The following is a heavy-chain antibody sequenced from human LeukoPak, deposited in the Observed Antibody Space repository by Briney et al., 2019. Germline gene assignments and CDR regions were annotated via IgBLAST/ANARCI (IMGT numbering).Heavy chain of an antibody. J-gene: IGHJ5*01. CDR2: ISPNNGHT. CDR3: AREGQSRKFDS. V-gene: IGHV1-18*04. CDR1: GYNFTTYF. D-gene: IGHD4-11*01. Sequence: GASVKVSCKTSGYNFTTYFITWVRQAPGQGLEWMGWISPNNGHTKYTHSLQGRVTMTTDTSTSTAFLELRSLMSDDAAVYYCAREGQSRKFDSWGQGTLVTVSS.